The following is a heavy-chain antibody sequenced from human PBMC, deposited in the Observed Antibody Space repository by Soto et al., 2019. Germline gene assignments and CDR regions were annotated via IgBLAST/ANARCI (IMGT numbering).Heavy chain of an antibody. V-gene: IGHV4-30-4*01. D-gene: IGHD1-7*01. CDR1: GVSISSRNYY. CDR2: IYYTGTT. Sequence: QVQLQESGPGLVKPSQTLSLTCTVSGVSISSRNYYWSWIRQPPGKGLEWLGYIYYTGTTHYNPSVKSRVTISLDTSKDHFSLKLSSVTAADTAIYYCATVPHAYGTNWIDSWGQGTLVTVSS. CDR3: ATVPHAYGTNWIDS. J-gene: IGHJ5*01.